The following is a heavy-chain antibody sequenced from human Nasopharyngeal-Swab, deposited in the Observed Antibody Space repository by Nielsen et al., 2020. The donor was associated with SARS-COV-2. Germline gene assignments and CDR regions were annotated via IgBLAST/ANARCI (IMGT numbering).Heavy chain of an antibody. D-gene: IGHD3-22*01. CDR2: IIPIFGTA. CDR1: GGTFSSYA. J-gene: IGHJ4*02. CDR3: ARGRYYYDSSPEDYFDY. Sequence: SVKVSCKASGGTFSSYAISWVRQAPGQGHEWMGGIIPIFGTANYAQKFQGRVTITADESTSTAYMELSSLRSEDTAVYYCARGRYYYDSSPEDYFDYWGQGTLVTVSS. V-gene: IGHV1-69*13.